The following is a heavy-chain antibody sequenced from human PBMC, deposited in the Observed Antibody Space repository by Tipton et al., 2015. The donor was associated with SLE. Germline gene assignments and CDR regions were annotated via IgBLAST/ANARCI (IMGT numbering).Heavy chain of an antibody. CDR1: GFTFSSYA. D-gene: IGHD5-12*01. V-gene: IGHV3-23*01. CDR3: AKDRASPSPLYYYYDMDV. Sequence: SLRLSCAASGFTFSSYAMSWVRQAPGKGLEWVSAISGSGGSTYYADSVKGRFTISRDNSKNTLYLQMNSLRAEDTAVYYCAKDRASPSPLYYYYDMDVWGQGTTVTVSS. J-gene: IGHJ6*02. CDR2: ISGSGGST.